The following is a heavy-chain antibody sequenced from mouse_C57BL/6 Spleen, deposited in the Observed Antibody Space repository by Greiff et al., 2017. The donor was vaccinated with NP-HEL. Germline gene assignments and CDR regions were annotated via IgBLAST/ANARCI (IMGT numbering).Heavy chain of an antibody. Sequence: QVQLQQSGPELVKPGASVKISCKASGYSFTSYYIHWVKQRPGQGLEWIGWIYPGSGNTKYNEKFKGKATLTADTSSSTAYMQLSSLTSEDSAVYYCARFVDYAYFDYWGQGTTLTVSS. V-gene: IGHV1-66*01. D-gene: IGHD2-4*01. CDR2: IYPGSGNT. CDR3: ARFVDYAYFDY. CDR1: GYSFTSYY. J-gene: IGHJ2*01.